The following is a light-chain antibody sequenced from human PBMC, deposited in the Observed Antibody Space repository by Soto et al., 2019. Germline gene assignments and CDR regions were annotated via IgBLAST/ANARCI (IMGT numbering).Light chain of an antibody. CDR3: NSYAGSNNWV. CDR1: SSDVGGYNY. V-gene: IGLV2-8*01. Sequence: QSALTQPPSASGSPGQSVTISCTGTSSDVGGYNYVSWYQQPPGKAPKLMIYEVSKRPSGVPDRFSGSKSGNTASLTVSGLQAEEEADYYCNSYAGSNNWVFGGGTKLTVL. CDR2: EVS. J-gene: IGLJ3*02.